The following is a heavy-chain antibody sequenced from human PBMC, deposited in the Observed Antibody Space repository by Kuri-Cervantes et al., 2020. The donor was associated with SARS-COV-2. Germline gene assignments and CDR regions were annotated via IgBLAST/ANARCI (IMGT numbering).Heavy chain of an antibody. CDR1: GFTFSNYA. V-gene: IGHV3-23*01. CDR3: AKPYGDDFGPNNY. D-gene: IGHD4-17*01. J-gene: IGHJ4*02. CDR2: LGSSGDVT. Sequence: GESLKISCAASGFTFSNYAMSWVRQAQGKGQEWVSGLGSSGDVTYYADSVKGRFTISRDNSKNTLYLQMNSMIAEDTAVYYCAKPYGDDFGPNNYWGQGTLVTVSS.